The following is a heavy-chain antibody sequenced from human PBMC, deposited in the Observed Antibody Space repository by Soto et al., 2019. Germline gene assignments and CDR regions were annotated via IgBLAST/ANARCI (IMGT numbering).Heavy chain of an antibody. V-gene: IGHV3-23*01. J-gene: IGHJ5*02. CDR1: GFTFSSYA. Sequence: EVQLLESGGGLVQPGGSLRLSCAASGFTFSSYAMSWVRQAPGKGLEWVSAISGSGGRTYYADSVKGRFTISRDNSKNAQYLQMNSLRAEDTAVYYCAKPISHLDIVATIGGWFDPWGQGTLVTGSS. D-gene: IGHD5-12*01. CDR2: ISGSGGRT. CDR3: AKPISHLDIVATIGGWFDP.